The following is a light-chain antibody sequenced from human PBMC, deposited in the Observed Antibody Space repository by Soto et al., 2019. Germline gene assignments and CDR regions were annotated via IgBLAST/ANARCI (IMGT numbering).Light chain of an antibody. CDR3: QHQRT. CDR2: DAS. CDR1: QSVSSY. V-gene: IGKV3-11*01. J-gene: IGKJ1*01. Sequence: EIVLTQSPATLSLSPGERVTLSCRASQSVSSYLAWYQQKPGQAPRLLIYDASNRATGIPARFSGGGSGTDFTLTISSLEPEDFAVYYCQHQRTFGQGTKV.